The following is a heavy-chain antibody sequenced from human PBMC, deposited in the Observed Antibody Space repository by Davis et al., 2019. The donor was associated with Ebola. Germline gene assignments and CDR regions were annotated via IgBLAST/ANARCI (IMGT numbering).Heavy chain of an antibody. J-gene: IGHJ5*02. CDR3: ARVAVAGSNWFDP. V-gene: IGHV4-59*01. CDR2: IYYSGST. Sequence: PSETLSLTCTVSGGSISSYYWCWIRQPPGKGLEWIGYIYYSGSTNYNPSLKSRVTISVDTSKNQFSLKLSSVTAADTAVYYCARVAVAGSNWFDPWGQGTLVTVSS. CDR1: GGSISSYY. D-gene: IGHD6-19*01.